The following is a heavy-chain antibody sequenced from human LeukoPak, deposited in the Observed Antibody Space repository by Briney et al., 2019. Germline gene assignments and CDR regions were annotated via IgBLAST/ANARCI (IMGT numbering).Heavy chain of an antibody. V-gene: IGHV4-39*02. D-gene: IGHD6-19*01. Sequence: PSETLSLTCTVSGGSISSSSYYWGWIRQPPGKGLEWIGSIYYSGSTYYNPSLKSRVTISVDTSKNQFSLKLSSVTAADSAVYYCARDTRIAVAGSIYPNDAFDIWGQGTMVTVSS. CDR2: IYYSGST. CDR3: ARDTRIAVAGSIYPNDAFDI. CDR1: GGSISSSSYY. J-gene: IGHJ3*02.